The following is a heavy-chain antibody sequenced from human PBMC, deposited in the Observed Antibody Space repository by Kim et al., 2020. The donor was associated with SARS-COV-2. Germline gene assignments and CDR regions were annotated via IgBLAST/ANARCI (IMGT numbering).Heavy chain of an antibody. Sequence: GGSLRLSCAASGFTFSNAWMSWVRQAPGKGLEWVGRIKSKTDGGTTDYAAPVKGRFTISRDDSKNTLYLQMNSLKTEDTAVYYCTTASNFYYGSGSYSSPDYWGQGTLVTVSS. CDR2: IKSKTDGGTT. D-gene: IGHD3-10*01. J-gene: IGHJ4*02. V-gene: IGHV3-15*01. CDR1: GFTFSNAW. CDR3: TTASNFYYGSGSYSSPDY.